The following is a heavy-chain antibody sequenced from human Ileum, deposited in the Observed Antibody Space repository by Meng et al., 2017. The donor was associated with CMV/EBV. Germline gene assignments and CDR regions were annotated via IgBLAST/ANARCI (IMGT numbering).Heavy chain of an antibody. V-gene: IGHV3-23*01. Sequence: GESLKISCAASGFSFSNYAMSWVRQAPGKGLEWVSDINSSGDNTHYADSVKGRFTISRDNSKNTLYLQMDSLRAEDTAVYYCAKAGYYDSSGYYYESVFFDYWGQGTLVTVSS. CDR3: AKAGYYDSSGYYYESVFFDY. CDR1: GFSFSNYA. CDR2: INSSGDNT. J-gene: IGHJ4*02. D-gene: IGHD3-22*01.